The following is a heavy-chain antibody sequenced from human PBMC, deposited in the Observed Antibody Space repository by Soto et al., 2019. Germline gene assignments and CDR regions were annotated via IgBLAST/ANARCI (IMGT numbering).Heavy chain of an antibody. Sequence: GGSLRLSCAASGVNFNNYGMHWVRQAPGKGLEWVAVIWNDGNGYYYANSVKGRFTISRDNSKNTLYLQMSSLRVEDTAVYYCARRQISPPTRGAASARGGMDVWGQGTTVTVSS. J-gene: IGHJ6*02. CDR2: IWNDGNGY. CDR3: ARRQISPPTRGAASARGGMDV. D-gene: IGHD6-13*01. V-gene: IGHV3-33*01. CDR1: GVNFNNYG.